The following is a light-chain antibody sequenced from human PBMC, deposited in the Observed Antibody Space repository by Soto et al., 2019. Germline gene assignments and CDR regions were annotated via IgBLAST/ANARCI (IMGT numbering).Light chain of an antibody. V-gene: IGLV1-47*02. Sequence: QSVLTQPPSASGTPGQRVTICCSGSSSNIGSNYVYWYQQLPGTAPKVLIYSNNQRPSGVPDRFSGSKSGTSASLAISGLRSEDEADYYCAAWDDSLSGVVFGGGTQLTVL. J-gene: IGLJ2*01. CDR3: AAWDDSLSGVV. CDR1: SSNIGSNY. CDR2: SNN.